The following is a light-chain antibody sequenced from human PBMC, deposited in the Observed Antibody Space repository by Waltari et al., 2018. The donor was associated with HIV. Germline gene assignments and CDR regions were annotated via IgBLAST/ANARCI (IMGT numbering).Light chain of an antibody. CDR3: QSYDSRLSAYV. J-gene: IGLJ1*01. CDR2: GKS. CDR1: HSNIGAGYD. V-gene: IGLV1-40*01. Sequence: QSVLTQPPSVSGAPGQRVTIPRTGNHSNIGAGYDVHWYQQLPGTAPKVLIYGKSNRPSGVPDRFSGSKSGASASLAITGLQAEDEADYYCQSYDSRLSAYVFGSGTTVTVL.